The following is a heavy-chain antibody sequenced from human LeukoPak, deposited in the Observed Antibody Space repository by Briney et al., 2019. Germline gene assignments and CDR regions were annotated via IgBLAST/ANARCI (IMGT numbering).Heavy chain of an antibody. V-gene: IGHV4-59*08. Sequence: SETLSLTCTVSGGSISSYYWSWIRQPPGNGLEWIGYIYYSGTTNYNPSLKSRVTISVDTSKNQFSLKLSFVTAADTAVYYCARHVAYSNYEWFDPWGQGTLVTVSS. CDR3: ARHVAYSNYEWFDP. CDR1: GGSISSYY. D-gene: IGHD4-4*01. CDR2: IYYSGTT. J-gene: IGHJ5*02.